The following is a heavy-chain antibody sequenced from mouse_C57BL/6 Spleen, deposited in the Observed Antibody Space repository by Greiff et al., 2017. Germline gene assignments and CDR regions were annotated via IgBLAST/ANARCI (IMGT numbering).Heavy chain of an antibody. V-gene: IGHV1-69*01. CDR3: ARWRNLDYGNEPLWYFDV. D-gene: IGHD2-1*01. Sequence: QVQLQQSGAELVMPGVSVKLSCKASGYTFTSYWMHWVKQRPGQGLEWIGEIDPSDSYTNYNQKFKGKSTLTVDKSSSTAYMQLSSLTSEDSAVYYCARWRNLDYGNEPLWYFDVWGTGTTVTVSS. CDR1: GYTFTSYW. CDR2: IDPSDSYT. J-gene: IGHJ1*03.